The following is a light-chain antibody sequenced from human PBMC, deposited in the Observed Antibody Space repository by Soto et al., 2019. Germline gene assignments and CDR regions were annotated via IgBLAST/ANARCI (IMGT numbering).Light chain of an antibody. V-gene: IGKV1-5*01. Sequence: DIQMTQSPYTLSASIGDTVTLTCLASQSLTGRLAWYQQKPGRPPKLLIYDVSILESGVPSRFSGSDSGTDFTLTISSLRPDDFATFYCQQYKVYPYTFGQGTRLDI. CDR1: QSLTGR. CDR2: DVS. J-gene: IGKJ2*01. CDR3: QQYKVYPYT.